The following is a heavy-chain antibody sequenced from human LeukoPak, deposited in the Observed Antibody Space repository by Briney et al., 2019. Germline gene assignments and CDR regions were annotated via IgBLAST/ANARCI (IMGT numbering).Heavy chain of an antibody. CDR3: AKDIQGAN. CDR2: ISDHGKSR. D-gene: IGHD5-18*01. J-gene: IGHJ4*02. V-gene: IGHV3-23*01. Sequence: PGGSLRLSCVASGFTFSNYEMNWVRQTPGKGLEWVSYISDHGKSRNYADSVKGRFTISRDNSKNTVYLQMNSLRAEDTALYYCAKDIQGANWGQGTLVTVSS. CDR1: GFTFSNYE.